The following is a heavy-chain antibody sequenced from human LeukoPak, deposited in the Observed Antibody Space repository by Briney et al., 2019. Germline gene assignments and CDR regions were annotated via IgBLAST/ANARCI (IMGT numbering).Heavy chain of an antibody. CDR3: AKGAADYYFDS. V-gene: IGHV3-23*01. Sequence: GGSLRLSCAASGFTFTSYAMNWVRPAPGKWLEWVSGIIGNGGVTYYADPVKGRFTISRDNSKNTLYLQMNSLRAEDTALYYCAKGAADYYFDSWGQGTLVTVSS. CDR2: IIGNGGVT. D-gene: IGHD2-15*01. J-gene: IGHJ4*02. CDR1: GFTFTSYA.